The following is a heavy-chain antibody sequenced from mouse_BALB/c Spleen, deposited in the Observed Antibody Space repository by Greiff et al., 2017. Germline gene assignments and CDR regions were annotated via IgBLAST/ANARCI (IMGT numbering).Heavy chain of an antibody. J-gene: IGHJ4*01. Sequence: EVHLVESGAELVKPGASVKLSCTASGFNIKDTYMHWVKQRPEQGLEWIGRIDPANGNTKYDPKFQGKATITADTSSNTAYLQLSSLTSEDTAVYYCARSLGGNYYWGQGTSVTVSS. CDR3: ARSLGGNYY. D-gene: IGHD2-1*01. CDR1: GFNIKDTY. CDR2: IDPANGNT. V-gene: IGHV14-3*02.